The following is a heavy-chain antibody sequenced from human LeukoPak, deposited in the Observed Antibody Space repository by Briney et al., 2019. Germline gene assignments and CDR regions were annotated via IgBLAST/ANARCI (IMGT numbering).Heavy chain of an antibody. V-gene: IGHV3-7*01. CDR3: ARELVNWFDP. Sequence: GGSLRLSGAASGFTFSSYAMSWVRQAPGKGLEWVANIKQDGSEKYYVDSVKGRFTISRDNAKNSLYLQMNSLRAEDTAVYYCARELVNWFDPWGQGTLVTVSS. D-gene: IGHD2-2*01. CDR1: GFTFSSYA. CDR2: IKQDGSEK. J-gene: IGHJ5*02.